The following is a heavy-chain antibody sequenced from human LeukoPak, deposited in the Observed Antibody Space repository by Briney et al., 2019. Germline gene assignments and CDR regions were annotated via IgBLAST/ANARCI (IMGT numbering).Heavy chain of an antibody. D-gene: IGHD3-10*01. Sequence: SETLSLTCAVYGGSFSGYYWSWIRQPPGKGLEWIGEINHSGSTNYNPSLKSRVTISVDTSKNQFSLKLSSVTAADTAVYYCARGPRYGSGSYHHHNWFDPWGQGSLVTVSS. V-gene: IGHV4-34*01. J-gene: IGHJ5*02. CDR3: ARGPRYGSGSYHHHNWFDP. CDR2: INHSGST. CDR1: GGSFSGYY.